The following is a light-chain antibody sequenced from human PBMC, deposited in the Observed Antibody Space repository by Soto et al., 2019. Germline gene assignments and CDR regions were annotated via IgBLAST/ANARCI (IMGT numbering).Light chain of an antibody. V-gene: IGKV3-15*01. CDR2: GAS. CDR3: QHYNNWPPYT. Sequence: EIVMTQSPATLSVSPGEGATLSCRASQSVSRNLAWYQQRPGQAPRLLIYGASTRATGIPARFSGSGSGTEFTLTISSLQSEDFAVYFCQHYNNWPPYTFGQGTKLEIK. J-gene: IGKJ2*01. CDR1: QSVSRN.